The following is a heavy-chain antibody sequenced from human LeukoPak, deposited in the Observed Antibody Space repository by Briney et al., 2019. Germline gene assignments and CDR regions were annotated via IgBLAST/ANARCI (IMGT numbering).Heavy chain of an antibody. CDR3: AKDLAPITMIAQGYFQH. V-gene: IGHV3-23*01. J-gene: IGHJ1*01. CDR2: ISGSGGST. Sequence: QSGGSLRLSCAASGFTFSSYAMSWVRQAPGKGLEWVSAISGSGGSTYYADSVKGRFTISRDNSKNTLYLQMNGLRAEDTAVYYCAKDLAPITMIAQGYFQHWGQGTLVTVSS. D-gene: IGHD3-22*01. CDR1: GFTFSSYA.